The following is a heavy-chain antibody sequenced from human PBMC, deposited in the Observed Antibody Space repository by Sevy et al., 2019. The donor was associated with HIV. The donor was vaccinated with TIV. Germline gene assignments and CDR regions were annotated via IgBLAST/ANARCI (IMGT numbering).Heavy chain of an antibody. CDR1: GFTVSSNY. CDR3: ARELVIAAAGTYYYYGMDV. V-gene: IGHV3-53*01. D-gene: IGHD6-13*01. CDR2: IYSGGST. Sequence: GGSLRLSCAASGFTVSSNYMSWVRQAPGKGPEWVSVIYSGGSTYYADSVKGRFTISRDNSKNTLYLQMNSLRAEDTAVYYCARELVIAAAGTYYYYGMDVWGQGTTVTVSS. J-gene: IGHJ6*02.